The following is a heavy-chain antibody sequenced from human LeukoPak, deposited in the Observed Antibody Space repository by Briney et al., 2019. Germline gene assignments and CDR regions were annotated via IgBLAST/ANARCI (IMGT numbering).Heavy chain of an antibody. CDR2: IKQDGSEK. CDR3: ARDGLPFDF. CDR1: GFRFSSYW. Sequence: GGSLRLSCAASGFRFSSYWMSWVRPAPGKGLEWVANIKQDGSEKYNVDSVRGRFTISRDNAKNSLYLQMNSRRAEDTAVYFCARDGLPFDFWGQGTLVTVSS. J-gene: IGHJ4*02. D-gene: IGHD5-12*01. V-gene: IGHV3-7*01.